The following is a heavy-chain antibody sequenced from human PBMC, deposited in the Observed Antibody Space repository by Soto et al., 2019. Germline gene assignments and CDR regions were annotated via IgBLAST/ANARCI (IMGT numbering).Heavy chain of an antibody. CDR1: GFTFTNYW. D-gene: IGHD6-13*01. Sequence: EVQLVESGGGLVQPGGSLRLSCAASGFTFTNYWMSWFRQAPGKGLEWVANIKQDGSEKYYVDSVKGRFTISRDNARNSVYLQMNSLRDEDTAVYYCVREIGGYGSYWGQGTLVTVSS. J-gene: IGHJ4*02. V-gene: IGHV3-7*01. CDR3: VREIGGYGSY. CDR2: IKQDGSEK.